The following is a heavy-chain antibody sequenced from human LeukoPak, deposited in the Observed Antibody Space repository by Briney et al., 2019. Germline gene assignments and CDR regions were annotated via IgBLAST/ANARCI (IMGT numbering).Heavy chain of an antibody. CDR2: IGQDGSEK. Sequence: GGSLRLSCAASGFTFSSRWMSWVRQAPGKGLEWVANIGQDGSEKYYVDSVKGRFTISRDNAKNSLYLQMNSLRAEDMAVYYCARDIVPPGLFWDYWGQGALVTVSS. V-gene: IGHV3-7*05. CDR3: ARDIVPPGLFWDY. D-gene: IGHD2-2*01. CDR1: GFTFSSRW. J-gene: IGHJ4*02.